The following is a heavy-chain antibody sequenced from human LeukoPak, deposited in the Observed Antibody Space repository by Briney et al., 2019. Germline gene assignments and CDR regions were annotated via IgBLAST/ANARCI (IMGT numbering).Heavy chain of an antibody. CDR2: MNPVSGNA. Sequence: ASVKVSCKASGYTFTNFDINWVRQAPGQGLEWMGWMNPVSGNAGSAQKFQGRVTLTRDTSISTAYMELSSLRSDDTAFYYCARDRRRDYGSGSPNWFDPWGQGTLVTVSS. D-gene: IGHD3-10*01. CDR3: ARDRRRDYGSGSPNWFDP. CDR1: GYTFTNFD. J-gene: IGHJ5*02. V-gene: IGHV1-8*01.